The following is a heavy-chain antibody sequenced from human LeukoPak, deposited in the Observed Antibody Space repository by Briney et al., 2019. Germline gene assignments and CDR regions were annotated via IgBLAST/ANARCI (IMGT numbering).Heavy chain of an antibody. CDR1: EFNFGDYV. Sequence: GGSLRLSCAASEFNFGDYVMNWVRQAPGPGLEWVSGINWNGGNKDYADSVKGRFTISRDNSKNTLYLQMNSLRAEDTAVYYCAKDQRVVVPAASTLDYWGQGTLVTVSS. CDR2: INWNGGNK. D-gene: IGHD2-2*01. J-gene: IGHJ4*02. V-gene: IGHV3-20*04. CDR3: AKDQRVVVPAASTLDY.